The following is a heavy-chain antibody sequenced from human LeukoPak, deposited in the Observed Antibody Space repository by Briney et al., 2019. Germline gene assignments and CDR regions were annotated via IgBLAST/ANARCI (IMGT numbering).Heavy chain of an antibody. CDR3: ARPYSSSWSLGVDY. CDR2: IRYDGSNK. D-gene: IGHD6-13*01. CDR1: GFTFSSYG. V-gene: IGHV3-30*02. J-gene: IGHJ4*02. Sequence: GGSLRLSCAASGFTFSSYGMHWVRQAPGKGLEWVAFIRYDGSNKYYADSVKGRFTISRDNSKNTLYLQMNSLRAEDTAVYYCARPYSSSWSLGVDYWGQGTLVTVSS.